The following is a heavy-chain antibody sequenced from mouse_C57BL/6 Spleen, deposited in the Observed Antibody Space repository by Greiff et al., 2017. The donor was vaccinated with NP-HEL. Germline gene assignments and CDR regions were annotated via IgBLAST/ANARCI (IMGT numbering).Heavy chain of an antibody. D-gene: IGHD3-1*01. J-gene: IGHJ2*01. V-gene: IGHV5-16*01. CDR1: GFTFSDYY. CDR2: INYGGSST. CDR3: ARESRDYFDY. Sequence: EVKVVESEGGLVQPGSSMKLSCTASGFTFSDYYMAWVRQVPEKGLEWVANINYGGSSTYYLDSLKSRFIISRDNAKNILYLQMSSLKSEDTATYYCARESRDYFDYWGQGTTLTVSS.